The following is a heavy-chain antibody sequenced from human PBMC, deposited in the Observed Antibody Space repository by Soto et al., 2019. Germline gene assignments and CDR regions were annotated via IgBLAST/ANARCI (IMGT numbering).Heavy chain of an antibody. CDR2: VFHTLTT. V-gene: IGHV4-4*02. D-gene: IGHD6-19*01. CDR3: ARSAGWYAVQS. Sequence: QVQLQESGPGLVKPSGTLSLTCAVSGDSVSRPYYWCWVRPPPGKGLEWIGEVFHTLTTSHNPSLRSRVPLSMDKSINQFSLDLSSVTAGDTAVYYCARSAGWYAVQSWGPGTLVIVSS. J-gene: IGHJ5*02. CDR1: GDSVSRPYY.